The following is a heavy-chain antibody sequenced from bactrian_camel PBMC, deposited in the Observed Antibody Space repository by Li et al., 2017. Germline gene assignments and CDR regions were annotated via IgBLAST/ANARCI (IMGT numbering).Heavy chain of an antibody. J-gene: IGHJ4*01. CDR3: AIGYGAAAYPR. CDR2: IADRGGFT. V-gene: IGHV3S1*01. D-gene: IGHD1*01. Sequence: HVQLVESGGGSVQAGGSLTLSCVVSRFNLSPECMGWFRQVPGKEREGIASIADRGGFTRYADFVKGRFSIFKDDAKNTLHLQMNSLTSEDTALYYCAIGYGAAAYPRRGQGTQVTVS. CDR1: RFNLSPEC.